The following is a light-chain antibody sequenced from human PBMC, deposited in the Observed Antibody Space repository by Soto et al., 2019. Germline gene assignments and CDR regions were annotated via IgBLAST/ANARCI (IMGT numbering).Light chain of an antibody. Sequence: QSALTQPGSVSGSPGQSITIYCTGTNSDIGGYNLVSWFQHHPGKAPKLVIYEVTHRPSGISNRFSGSKSGNTASLTISGLQAEDEASYYCSSYTSSSSWVFGGGTKLTVL. CDR1: NSDIGGYNL. V-gene: IGLV2-14*01. CDR3: SSYTSSSSWV. J-gene: IGLJ3*02. CDR2: EVT.